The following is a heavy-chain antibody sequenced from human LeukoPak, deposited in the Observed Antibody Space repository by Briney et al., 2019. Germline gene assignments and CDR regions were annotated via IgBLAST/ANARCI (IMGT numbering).Heavy chain of an antibody. CDR3: ARLDYYGSGSIDY. J-gene: IGHJ4*02. CDR2: IYYSGST. CDR1: GGSISSSSYY. D-gene: IGHD3-10*01. V-gene: IGHV4-39*01. Sequence: SETLSLTCTVSGGSISSSSYYWGWIRQPPGKGLEWFGSIYYSGSTYYNPSLKSRVTISVDTSKNQFCLKLSSVTAADTAVYYCARLDYYGSGSIDYWGQGTLVTVSS.